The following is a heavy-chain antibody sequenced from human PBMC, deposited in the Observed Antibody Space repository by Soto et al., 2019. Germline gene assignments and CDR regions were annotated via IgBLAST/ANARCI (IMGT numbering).Heavy chain of an antibody. V-gene: IGHV3-72*01. CDR2: TRNKANSYTT. Sequence: GGSLRLSCEASGFTFSDHYMDWVRQAPGKGLEWVGRTRNKANSYTTECAASVKGRFTISRDVSKNSLSLQMNSLQTEDTAVYYCIRVALGYYYDYWGQGTLVTVSS. D-gene: IGHD3-22*01. CDR3: IRVALGYYYDY. J-gene: IGHJ4*02. CDR1: GFTFSDHY.